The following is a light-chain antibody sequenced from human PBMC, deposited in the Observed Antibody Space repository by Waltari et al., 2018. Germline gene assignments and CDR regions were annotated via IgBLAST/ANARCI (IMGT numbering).Light chain of an antibody. V-gene: IGKV3-15*01. J-gene: IGKJ4*01. CDR2: GAS. Sequence: VMTQSPATLSLSPGERATLSCRASQSVSSFLAWYQQKPGQAPRLHNYGASTRATGIPARVRGSGSGTEFTLTISSLQSEDFAVYDCQQYNDWPPLTFGGGTKVEIK. CDR3: QQYNDWPPLT. CDR1: QSVSSF.